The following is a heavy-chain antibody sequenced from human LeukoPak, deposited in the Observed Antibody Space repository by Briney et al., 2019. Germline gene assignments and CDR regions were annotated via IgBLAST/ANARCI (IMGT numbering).Heavy chain of an antibody. J-gene: IGHJ4*02. Sequence: PSETLSLTCAVSGGSISSSNWWSWVRQPPGKGLEWIGEINHSGSTNYNPSLKGRVTISVDTSKNQFSLKLSSVTAADTAVYYCARVVGIAAAGDYWGQGTLVTVSS. CDR3: ARVVGIAAAGDY. V-gene: IGHV4-4*02. CDR2: INHSGST. CDR1: GGSISSSNW. D-gene: IGHD6-13*01.